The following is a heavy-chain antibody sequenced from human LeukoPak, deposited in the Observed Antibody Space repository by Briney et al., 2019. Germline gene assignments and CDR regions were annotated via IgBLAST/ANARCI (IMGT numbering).Heavy chain of an antibody. CDR3: ARGGAYYYDSSGTTYSEPQFDY. D-gene: IGHD3-22*01. Sequence: SQTLSLTCAVSGGSINSGGYSWSWVRQPPGKGLEWLGYIDHSGSTSYNPSLKRRVTISVDMSKNQFFLKLSSVTAADTAVYYCARGGAYYYDSSGTTYSEPQFDYWGQGTLVTVSS. J-gene: IGHJ4*02. CDR2: IDHSGST. V-gene: IGHV4-30-2*01. CDR1: GGSINSGGYS.